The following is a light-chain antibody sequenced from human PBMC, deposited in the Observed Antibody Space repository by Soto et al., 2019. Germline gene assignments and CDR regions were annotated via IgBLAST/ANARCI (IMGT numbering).Light chain of an antibody. V-gene: IGKV1-33*01. Sequence: DIQLTQSPSSLSASVGDRVTITCQASQDIKNFLNWYQQKPGKAPKLLIYDGSSLETGVPSRFSGSGSGTDFTFAISSLQPEDIATYYCHQYDDLPYTFGQGTKLEI. CDR2: DGS. CDR3: HQYDDLPYT. J-gene: IGKJ2*01. CDR1: QDIKNF.